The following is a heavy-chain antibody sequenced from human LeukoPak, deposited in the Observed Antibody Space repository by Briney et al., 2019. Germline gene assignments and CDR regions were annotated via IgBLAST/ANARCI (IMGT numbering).Heavy chain of an antibody. CDR2: MNPKTGGT. J-gene: IGHJ3*02. CDR1: GYTFTDYY. CDR3: ARAVVRGVIGGRDAFDI. D-gene: IGHD3-10*01. Sequence: ASVKVSCKASGYTFTDYYIHWVRQAPGQGLEWMAWMNPKTGGTSYAQKFQGRVTMTRDTSISTVYMELSSLRSEDTAVYYCARAVVRGVIGGRDAFDIWGQGTMVTVSS. V-gene: IGHV1-2*02.